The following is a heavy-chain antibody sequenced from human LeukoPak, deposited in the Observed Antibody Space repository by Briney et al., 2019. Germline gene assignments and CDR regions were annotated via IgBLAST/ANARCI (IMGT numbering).Heavy chain of an antibody. J-gene: IGHJ4*02. CDR3: AKDLSPNYGGNSGFDY. Sequence: GGSLRLSCAASGFTFSSYAMSGVPQAPGRGLEGVSAISGSGGRTYYADSVKGRFTISRDNSKNTLYLQMTSLRAEDTAVYYCAKDLSPNYGGNSGFDYWGQGTLVTVSS. CDR2: ISGSGGRT. CDR1: GFTFSSYA. D-gene: IGHD4-23*01. V-gene: IGHV3-23*01.